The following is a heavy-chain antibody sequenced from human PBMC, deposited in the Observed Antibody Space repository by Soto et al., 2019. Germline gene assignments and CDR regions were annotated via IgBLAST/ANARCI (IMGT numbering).Heavy chain of an antibody. J-gene: IGHJ3*01. CDR3: ATWHEREHAYDV. D-gene: IGHD1-1*01. V-gene: IGHV3-53*01. CDR1: GLTVSGKKY. Sequence: GGSLRLSCAASGLTVSGKKYVAWVRQAPGKGLEWVSALYDVDGSFYSDSVKGRFTTSSDSSKNTVYLKMNDVSPADTAVYYCATWHEREHAYDVWGQGTTVTVSS. CDR2: LYDVDGS.